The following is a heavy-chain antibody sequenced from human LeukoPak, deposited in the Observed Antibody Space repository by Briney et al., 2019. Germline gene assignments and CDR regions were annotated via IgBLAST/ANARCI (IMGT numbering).Heavy chain of an antibody. V-gene: IGHV4-59*08. CDR2: IYYSGST. CDR1: GGSISSYY. J-gene: IGHJ4*02. Sequence: SETLSLTCTVSGGSISSYYWSWIRQPPGKGLEWIGYIYYSGSTNYNPSLKSRVTISVDTSKNQFSLKLSSVTAADTAVYYCARHRRYSYGGDLDYRGQGTLVTVSS. D-gene: IGHD5-18*01. CDR3: ARHRRYSYGGDLDY.